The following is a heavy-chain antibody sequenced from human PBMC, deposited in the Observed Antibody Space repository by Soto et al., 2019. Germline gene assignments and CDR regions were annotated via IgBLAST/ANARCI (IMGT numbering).Heavy chain of an antibody. Sequence: SETLSLTCTVSGGSMSGFFWSWIRQPPGKGLEWIGYIYFYNSGSTKYNPTLQSRVTISEDTSKNQFSLRLSSVTAADTAVYYCARGGKGPYYFDYWGQGTLVTVSS. J-gene: IGHJ4*02. CDR1: GGSMSGFF. V-gene: IGHV4-59*01. CDR3: ARGGKGPYYFDY. CDR2: IYFYNSGST.